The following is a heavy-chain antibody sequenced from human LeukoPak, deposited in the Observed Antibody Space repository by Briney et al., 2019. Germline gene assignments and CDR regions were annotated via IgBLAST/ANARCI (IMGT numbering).Heavy chain of an antibody. J-gene: IGHJ3*02. D-gene: IGHD4-23*01. Sequence: GGTLRLSCAASGFTFSSHGMNWVRQAPGKGLEWVSGISPSGGITYYTDSVKGRFTISRDNSKNTVSLQMNSLRGEDTAVYYCARERRNYGGNDAFDIWGQGTMVTVSS. V-gene: IGHV3-23*01. CDR1: GFTFSSHG. CDR2: ISPSGGIT. CDR3: ARERRNYGGNDAFDI.